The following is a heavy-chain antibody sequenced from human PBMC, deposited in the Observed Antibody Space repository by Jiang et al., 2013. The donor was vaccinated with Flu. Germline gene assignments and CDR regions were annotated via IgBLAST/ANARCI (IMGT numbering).Heavy chain of an antibody. Sequence: QTLSLTCAISGDSVSNNSAAWNWIRQPPSRGLEWLGRTYYRSKWHNDYAVSVKSRITINPDTSKNQFSLQLNSVTPEDTAVYYCAREGRGPIGRFDPWGQGTLVTVSS. CDR2: TYYRSKWHN. J-gene: IGHJ5*02. CDR3: AREGRGPIGRFDP. CDR1: GDSVSNNSAA. V-gene: IGHV6-1*01.